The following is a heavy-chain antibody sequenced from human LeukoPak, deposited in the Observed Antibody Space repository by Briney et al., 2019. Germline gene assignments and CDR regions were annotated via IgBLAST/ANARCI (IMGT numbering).Heavy chain of an antibody. Sequence: PSETLSLTCTVSGGSISSYYWSCIRQPPGKGLARIGYIYYSGSTNYNPSLKSRVTISVDTSKNQFSLKLSSVTAADTAVYYCARDAGSGAWFDPWGQGTLVTVSS. V-gene: IGHV4-59*01. CDR2: IYYSGST. D-gene: IGHD6-19*01. CDR1: GGSISSYY. J-gene: IGHJ5*02. CDR3: ARDAGSGAWFDP.